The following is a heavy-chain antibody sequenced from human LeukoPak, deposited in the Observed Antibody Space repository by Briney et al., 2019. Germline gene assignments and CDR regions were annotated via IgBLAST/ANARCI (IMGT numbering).Heavy chain of an antibody. V-gene: IGHV3-30*02. J-gene: IGHJ4*02. CDR1: GFTFSSYG. CDR3: AKDSRYYYVDY. CDR2: IRYDGSKE. Sequence: GGALRLSCAASGFTFSSYGMHWVRPAPGKGLEWVAFIRYDGSKEYYADSVKGRFTISRDNSKKTLYLQMNSLKTEDTAVYYCAKDSRYYYVDYWGQGTLVTVSS. D-gene: IGHD1-14*01.